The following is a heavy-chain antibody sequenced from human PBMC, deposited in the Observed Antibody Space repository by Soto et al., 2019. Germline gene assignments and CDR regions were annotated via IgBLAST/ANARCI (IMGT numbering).Heavy chain of an antibody. Sequence: TSETLSLTCGVYGGSFSGYSWSWFRQPPGKGLEWIGDINHRGSPSYSPSLKSRLMISLDTSKNQFSLRLASVTAADTAFYYCARALLGFSYGFGGYFDPWRQGTLVTVSS. CDR1: GGSFSGYS. J-gene: IGHJ4*02. V-gene: IGHV4-34*01. CDR3: ARALLGFSYGFGGYFDP. CDR2: INHRGSP. D-gene: IGHD5-18*01.